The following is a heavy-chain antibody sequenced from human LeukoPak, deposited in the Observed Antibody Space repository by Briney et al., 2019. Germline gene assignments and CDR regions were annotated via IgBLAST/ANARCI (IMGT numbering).Heavy chain of an antibody. V-gene: IGHV3-33*06. CDR2: IWYDGNNK. J-gene: IGHJ4*02. CDR1: GFTFSSYG. CDR3: AKDTGLVAATRYYFDY. Sequence: PGGSLRLSCAASGFTFSSYGMHWVRQAPGKGLEWVAVIWYDGNNKYYADSVKGQFTISRDNSQNTLYLQMNSLRVEDTAVYYCAKDTGLVAATRYYFDYWGQGTLVTVSS. D-gene: IGHD1-26*01.